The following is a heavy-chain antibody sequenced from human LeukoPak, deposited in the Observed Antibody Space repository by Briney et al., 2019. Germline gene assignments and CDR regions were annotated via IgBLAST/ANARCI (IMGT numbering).Heavy chain of an antibody. CDR3: ARAVYTMIVAEDAFDI. CDR2: IYSGGST. Sequence: GGSLRLSCAASGFTVSSNYMSWVRQAPGKGLEWVSVIYSGGSTYYADSVKGRFTISRDNSKNTLYLQMNSLRAEDTAVYYCARAVYTMIVAEDAFDIWGQGTMVTVSS. J-gene: IGHJ3*02. D-gene: IGHD3-22*01. V-gene: IGHV3-53*01. CDR1: GFTVSSNY.